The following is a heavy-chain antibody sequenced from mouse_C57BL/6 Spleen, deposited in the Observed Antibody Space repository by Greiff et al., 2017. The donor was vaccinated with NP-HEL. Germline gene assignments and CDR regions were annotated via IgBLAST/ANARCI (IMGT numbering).Heavy chain of an antibody. J-gene: IGHJ4*01. V-gene: IGHV1-80*01. Sequence: QVQLQQSGAELVKPGASVKISCKASGYAFSSYWMNWVKQRPGKGLEWIGQIYPGDGDTNYNGKFKGKATLTADKSSSTAYMQLSSLTSEDSAVYFCASLYYDYRYYAMDYWGQGTSVTVSS. CDR2: IYPGDGDT. CDR3: ASLYYDYRYYAMDY. D-gene: IGHD2-4*01. CDR1: GYAFSSYW.